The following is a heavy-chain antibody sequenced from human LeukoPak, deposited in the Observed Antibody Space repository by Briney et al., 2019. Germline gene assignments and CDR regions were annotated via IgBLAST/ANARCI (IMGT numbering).Heavy chain of an antibody. CDR3: ARVRGCSSTSCYSPWFDP. CDR2: IIPILGIA. CDR1: GGTFSSYA. Sequence: GASVKVSCKASGGTFSSYAISWVRQAPGQGLEWMGRIIPILGIANYAQKFQGRVTITADKSTSTAYMELSSLRSEDTAVYYCARVRGCSSTSCYSPWFDPWGQGTLVTVSS. V-gene: IGHV1-69*04. J-gene: IGHJ5*02. D-gene: IGHD2-2*01.